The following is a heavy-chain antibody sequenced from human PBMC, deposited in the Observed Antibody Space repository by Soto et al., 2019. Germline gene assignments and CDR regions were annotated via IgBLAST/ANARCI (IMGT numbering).Heavy chain of an antibody. V-gene: IGHV4-59*08. Sequence: SETLSLTCTVSGGSISTYYWSWIRQPPGKGLEWIGYIYYSGSTNYNPSLKSRVTISVDTSKNQFSLKLSSVTAADTAVYYCAGTTADYYYYGMDVWGQGTTVTVS. CDR3: AGTTADYYYYGMDV. D-gene: IGHD4-17*01. J-gene: IGHJ6*02. CDR1: GGSISTYY. CDR2: IYYSGST.